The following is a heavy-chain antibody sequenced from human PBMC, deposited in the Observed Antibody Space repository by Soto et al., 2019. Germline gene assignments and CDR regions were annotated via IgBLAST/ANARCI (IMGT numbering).Heavy chain of an antibody. J-gene: IGHJ5*02. CDR2: ISSGAAYV. D-gene: IGHD1-26*01. CDR3: TRDEGGSYDSWFHP. CDR1: TFSLYS. V-gene: IGHV3-21*01. Sequence: EVQVVESGGGLVKPGGSLTLSCNFTFSLYSMNWVRQAPGEGLEWVASISSGAAYVKYADSVQCRFTISRDNAKSSVSLHMSCLRVEDTAVYFCTRDEGGSYDSWFHPWGQGTQVTVSA.